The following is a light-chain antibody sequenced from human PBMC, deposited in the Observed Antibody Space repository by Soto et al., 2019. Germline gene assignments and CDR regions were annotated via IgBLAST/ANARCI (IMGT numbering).Light chain of an antibody. CDR3: SSYTARSTWV. V-gene: IGLV2-14*01. J-gene: IGLJ3*02. Sequence: QSALTQPASVSGSPGQSITISCTGTSIDVGGYNYVSWYQQHPGTSPKLMIYEVSNRPSGVSNRFSGSKSGNTASLIISGLQAEDEGDYYCSSYTARSTWVFGGGTQLTVL. CDR1: SIDVGGYNY. CDR2: EVS.